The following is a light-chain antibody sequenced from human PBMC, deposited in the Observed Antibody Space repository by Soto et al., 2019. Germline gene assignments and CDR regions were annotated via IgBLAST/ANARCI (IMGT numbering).Light chain of an antibody. CDR1: SSNIGAGYD. CDR2: GNS. CDR3: QSYDSSLPYVV. J-gene: IGLJ2*01. V-gene: IGLV1-40*01. Sequence: QSVLTQPPSVSGAPGQRVTISCTGSSSNIGAGYDVHWYQQLPGTAPKLLIYGNSNRPSGVPDRFSGSQSGTSASLAITGLQAEDEADYYCQSYDSSLPYVVFGGGTKLTVL.